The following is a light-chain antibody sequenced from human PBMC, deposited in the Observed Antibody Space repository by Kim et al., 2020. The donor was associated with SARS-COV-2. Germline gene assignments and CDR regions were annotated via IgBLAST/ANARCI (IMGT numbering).Light chain of an antibody. J-gene: IGLJ3*02. CDR2: DNN. CDR1: SANIGTNY. CDR3: GTWDSSLSVWL. V-gene: IGLV1-51*01. Sequence: GQKVTIACSGSSANIGTNYVPWYQQRPGTVPKVLIYDNNKRPSGIPDRFSGSKDGTSGTLDITGLQTGDEADYYCGTWDSSLSVWLFGGGTQLTVL.